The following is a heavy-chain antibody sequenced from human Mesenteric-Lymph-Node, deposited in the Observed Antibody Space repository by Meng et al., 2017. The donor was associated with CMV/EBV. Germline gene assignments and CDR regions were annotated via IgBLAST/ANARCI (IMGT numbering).Heavy chain of an antibody. Sequence: LSLTCAASGFNFAGYAMHWVREAPGKGLEWVSGISYSGGNIGYADSVKGRFTISRDNAKNSLYLQMNSLTTEDTAFYYCTKGGGFLEWLPNDYWGQGTLVTVSS. CDR2: ISYSGGNI. J-gene: IGHJ4*02. V-gene: IGHV3-9*01. CDR1: GFNFAGYA. CDR3: TKGGGFLEWLPNDY. D-gene: IGHD3-3*01.